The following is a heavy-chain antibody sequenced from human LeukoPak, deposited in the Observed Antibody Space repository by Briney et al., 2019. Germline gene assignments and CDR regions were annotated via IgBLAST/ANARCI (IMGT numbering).Heavy chain of an antibody. J-gene: IGHJ4*02. V-gene: IGHV3-23*01. CDR3: AKGQRWESPHYLDS. Sequence: GGSLRLSCTASGFTFSSYWMSWVRQVPGKGLEWVSGISASGGSTNYADSVRGRFTISRDNSKNTLYAQMNSLRDEDTALYYCAKGQRWESPHYLDSWGQGTLVTVSS. CDR1: GFTFSSYW. CDR2: ISASGGST. D-gene: IGHD1-26*01.